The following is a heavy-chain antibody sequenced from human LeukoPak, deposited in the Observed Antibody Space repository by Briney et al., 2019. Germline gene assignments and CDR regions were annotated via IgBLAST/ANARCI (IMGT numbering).Heavy chain of an antibody. J-gene: IGHJ5*02. D-gene: IGHD5-24*01. CDR3: ARDDGYSRFDP. CDR1: GFTFSSYW. CDR2: INSDGSST. Sequence: GGSLRLSCAASGFTFSSYWMHWVRQAPGKGLVWVSRINSDGSSTSYADSVKGRFTISRDNAKNTLYLQMSSLRAEDTAVYYCARDDGYSRFDPWGQGTLVTVSS. V-gene: IGHV3-74*01.